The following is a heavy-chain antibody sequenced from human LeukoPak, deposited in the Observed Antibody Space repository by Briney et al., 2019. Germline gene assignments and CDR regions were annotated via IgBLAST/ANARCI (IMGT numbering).Heavy chain of an antibody. V-gene: IGHV3-53*01. J-gene: IGHJ3*02. D-gene: IGHD3-22*01. CDR1: GVTVSSNY. CDR2: IYSGGGT. CDR3: AREYYDNSGEEDAFDI. Sequence: PVGSLRLSCAASGVTVSSNYMNWVREAPGKGLEWGSGIYSGGGTFYADSVEGRFTISRDNSNNTLYLQMNSLRAEDTAMYYCAREYYDNSGEEDAFDIWGPGTMVTVCS.